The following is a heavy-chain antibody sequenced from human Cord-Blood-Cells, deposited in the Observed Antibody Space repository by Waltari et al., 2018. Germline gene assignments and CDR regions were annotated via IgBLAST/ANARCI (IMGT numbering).Heavy chain of an antibody. CDR2: INHSGST. Sequence: QVQLQQWGAGLLKPSETLSLTCAVYGGSFSGYYWSWIRQPPGKGLEWIGEINHSGSTNYNPSLNSRVTISVDTSKNQFSLKLSSVTAADMAVYYCARGGGSSSMRYFDYWGQGTLVTVSS. CDR3: ARGGGSSSMRYFDY. J-gene: IGHJ4*02. D-gene: IGHD6-6*01. V-gene: IGHV4-34*01. CDR1: GGSFSGYY.